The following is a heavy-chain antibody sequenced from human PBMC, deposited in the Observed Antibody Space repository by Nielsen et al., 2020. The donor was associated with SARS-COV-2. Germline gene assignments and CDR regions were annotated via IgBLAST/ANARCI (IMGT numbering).Heavy chain of an antibody. CDR2: ISGSGGST. D-gene: IGHD6-19*01. Sequence: WIRQPPGKGLEWVSAISGSGGSTYYADSVKGRFTISRDNSKNTLYLQMNSLRAEDTAVYYCAKARFGGYSSGWYGVYFDYWGQGTLVTVSS. V-gene: IGHV3-23*01. J-gene: IGHJ4*02. CDR3: AKARFGGYSSGWYGVYFDY.